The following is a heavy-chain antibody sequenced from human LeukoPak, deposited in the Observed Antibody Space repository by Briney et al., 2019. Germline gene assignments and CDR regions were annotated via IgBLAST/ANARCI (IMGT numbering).Heavy chain of an antibody. Sequence: RASVKVSCKASGYTFTGYYMHWVRQAPGQGLEWMGWINPNSGGTNYAQKFQGRVTMTRDTSISTAYMELSRLRSDDTAVYYCARAGGPNYYDSSGYTDYWGQGTLVTVSS. D-gene: IGHD3-22*01. CDR3: ARAGGPNYYDSSGYTDY. J-gene: IGHJ4*02. CDR2: INPNSGGT. CDR1: GYTFTGYY. V-gene: IGHV1-2*02.